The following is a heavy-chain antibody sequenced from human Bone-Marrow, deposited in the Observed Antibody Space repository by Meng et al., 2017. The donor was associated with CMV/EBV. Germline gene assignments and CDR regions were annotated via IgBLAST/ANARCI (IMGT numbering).Heavy chain of an antibody. Sequence: ASVKVSCKASGYTFTSYGISWVRQAPGQGLEWMGRISDYNGNTNYAQKIQGRVTMTRDTSTSTVYMVLRSLRSEDTAVYYCARAGDFWSGYGLWGWFDPWGQGTLVTVSS. CDR2: ISDYNGNT. D-gene: IGHD3-3*01. V-gene: IGHV1-18*01. J-gene: IGHJ5*02. CDR3: ARAGDFWSGYGLWGWFDP. CDR1: GYTFTSYG.